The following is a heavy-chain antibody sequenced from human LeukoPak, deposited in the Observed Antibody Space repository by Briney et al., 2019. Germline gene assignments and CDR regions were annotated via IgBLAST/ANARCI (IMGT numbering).Heavy chain of an antibody. CDR2: MNPNSGNT. CDR3: ARGCSSSWYYNYYYYGMDV. D-gene: IGHD6-13*01. Sequence: ASVKISCKASGYTFTSYDINWVRQATGQGLEWMGWMNPNSGNTGYAQKFQGRVTMTRNTSISTAYMELSSLRSEDTAVYYCARGCSSSWYYNYYYYGMDVWGQGTTVTVS. CDR1: GYTFTSYD. J-gene: IGHJ6*02. V-gene: IGHV1-8*01.